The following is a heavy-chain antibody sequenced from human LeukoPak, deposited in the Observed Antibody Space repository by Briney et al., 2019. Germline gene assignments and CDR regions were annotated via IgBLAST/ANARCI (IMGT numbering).Heavy chain of an antibody. J-gene: IGHJ6*03. Sequence: SETLSLTCAVYGGSFSGYYWSWIRQPPGKGLEWIGEINHSGSTNYNPSLKSRVTISVDTSKNQFSLKLSSVTAADTAVYYCARVKFGDFWSPYYYYMDVWGKGTTVTVSS. D-gene: IGHD3-3*01. V-gene: IGHV4-34*01. CDR1: GGSFSGYY. CDR3: ARVKFGDFWSPYYYYMDV. CDR2: INHSGST.